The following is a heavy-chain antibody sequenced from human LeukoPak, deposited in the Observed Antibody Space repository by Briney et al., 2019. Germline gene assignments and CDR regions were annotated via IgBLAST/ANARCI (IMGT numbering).Heavy chain of an antibody. CDR1: GGSFSGYY. V-gene: IGHV4-34*01. CDR3: ARGSGSMVRGGAPRRSVYYMDV. CDR2: INDSGST. D-gene: IGHD3-10*01. J-gene: IGHJ6*03. Sequence: SETLSLTCAVYGGSFSGYYWSWIRQPPGKGLEWIGEINDSGSTKYNPSLKSRVTISIDTSKNQFSLKVTSVTAADTAVYYCARGSGSMVRGGAPRRSVYYMDVWGKGTTVTVSS.